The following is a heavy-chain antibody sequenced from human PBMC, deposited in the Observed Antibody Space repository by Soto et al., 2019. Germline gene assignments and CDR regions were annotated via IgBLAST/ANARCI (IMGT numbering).Heavy chain of an antibody. V-gene: IGHV2-5*01. CDR1: GFSLSTSGEG. Sequence: SGPTLVNPPQTLTLTCTFSGFSLSTSGEGVGWIRQPPGKALEWLAVIYWHDERHNSPSLKSRLTITKDTSKNQVVLIMTNMDPVDTATYYCAHRKGGTFDYWGQGALVTVSS. CDR3: AHRKGGTFDY. D-gene: IGHD1-26*01. CDR2: IYWHDER. J-gene: IGHJ4*02.